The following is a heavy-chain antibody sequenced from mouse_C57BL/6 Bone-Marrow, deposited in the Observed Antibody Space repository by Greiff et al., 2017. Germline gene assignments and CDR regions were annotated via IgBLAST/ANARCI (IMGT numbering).Heavy chain of an antibody. CDR3: ARERYYYGSSSYYFDY. CDR2: IHPNSGST. CDR1: GYTFTSYW. D-gene: IGHD1-1*01. Sequence: QVQLQQPGAELVKPGASVKLSCKASGYTFTSYWMHWVKQRPGQGLEWIGMIHPNSGSTNYNEKFKSKATLTVDKSSSTAYMQLSSLTSEDSAVYYCARERYYYGSSSYYFDYWGQGTTLTVSS. J-gene: IGHJ2*01. V-gene: IGHV1-64*01.